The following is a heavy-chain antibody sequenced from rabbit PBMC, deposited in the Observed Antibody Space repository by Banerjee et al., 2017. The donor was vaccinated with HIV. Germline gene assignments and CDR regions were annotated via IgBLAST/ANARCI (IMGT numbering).Heavy chain of an antibody. CDR1: GVSLNDKDV. V-gene: IGHV1S45*01. D-gene: IGHD8-1*01. J-gene: IGHJ6*01. Sequence: EQLEESGGGLVKPEGSLTLTCKASGVSLNDKDVMCWVRQAPGKGLEWIACINIVTGKSVYASWAKGRFTMSRISSTTVTLQMTSLTAADTATYFCARDTGSSFSSYGMDLWGPGTLVTVS. CDR3: ARDTGSSFSSYGMDL. CDR2: INIVTGKS.